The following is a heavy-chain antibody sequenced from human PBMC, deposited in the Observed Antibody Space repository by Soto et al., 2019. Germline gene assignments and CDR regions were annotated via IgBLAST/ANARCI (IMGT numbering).Heavy chain of an antibody. CDR2: IKSKTDGGTT. Sequence: SVSNAWMNWVRQAPGKGLEWVGRIKSKTDGGTTDYAAPVKGRFTISRDDSKNTLYLQMNSLKTEDSAVYYCTTRLKSIFGVVITHFDYWGQGTLVTVSS. J-gene: IGHJ4*02. CDR3: TTRLKSIFGVVITHFDY. V-gene: IGHV3-15*07. CDR1: SVSNAW. D-gene: IGHD3-3*01.